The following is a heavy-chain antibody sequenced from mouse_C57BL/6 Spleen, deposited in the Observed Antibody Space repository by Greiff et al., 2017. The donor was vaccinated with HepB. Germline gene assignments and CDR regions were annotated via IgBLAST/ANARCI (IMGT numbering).Heavy chain of an antibody. D-gene: IGHD2-10*01. V-gene: IGHV14-2*01. Sequence: EVQLQQSGAELVKPGASVKLSCTASGFNIKDYYMHWVKQRTEQGLEWIGRIDPEDGETKDAPKFQGKATITADTSSNTAYLQLSSLTSEDTAVYYCAAFYGNYDAYWGQGTLVTVSA. CDR1: GFNIKDYY. CDR3: AAFYGNYDAY. J-gene: IGHJ3*01. CDR2: IDPEDGET.